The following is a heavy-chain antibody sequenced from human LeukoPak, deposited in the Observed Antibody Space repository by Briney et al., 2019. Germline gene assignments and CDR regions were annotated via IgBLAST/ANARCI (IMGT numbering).Heavy chain of an antibody. V-gene: IGHV3-23*01. CDR2: IDNGGGTT. D-gene: IGHD6-19*01. J-gene: IGHJ4*02. CDR3: AKSQSGWYSFDY. Sequence: GGSLRLSCAASGFTLSSYAMSWVRQAPGKGLEWVSGIDNGGGTTYYAGSVKGRFTISRDNSKNALYLQMDSLRAEDTAVYYCAKSQSGWYSFDYWGQGTLVTVSS. CDR1: GFTLSSYA.